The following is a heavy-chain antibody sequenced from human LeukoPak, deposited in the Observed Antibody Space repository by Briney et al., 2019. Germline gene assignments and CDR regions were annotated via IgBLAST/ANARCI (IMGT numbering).Heavy chain of an antibody. CDR1: GFTVSSNY. Sequence: GGSLRLSCAASGFTVSSNYMSWVRQAPGKGLEWVSVIYSGGSTYYADSVKGRLTISRDNSKNTLHLQMNSLRAEDTAVYYCASKGNSGYENYFDYWGQGTLVTVSS. CDR3: ASKGNSGYENYFDY. CDR2: IYSGGST. D-gene: IGHD5-12*01. V-gene: IGHV3-66*01. J-gene: IGHJ4*02.